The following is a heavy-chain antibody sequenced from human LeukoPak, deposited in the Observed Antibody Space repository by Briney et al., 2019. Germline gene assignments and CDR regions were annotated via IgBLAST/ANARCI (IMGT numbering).Heavy chain of an antibody. Sequence: SETLSLTCTVSGGSISSDNYYWTWIRQPAGKGLEWIGHIYTSGTTNYNPSLKSRVTILLDTSKNQFSLNLNSVTAADTAVYYCARDINGYYYYGSAFDIWGQGTMVTVSS. J-gene: IGHJ3*02. CDR1: GGSISSDNYY. V-gene: IGHV4-61*09. CDR3: ARDINGYYYYGSAFDI. CDR2: IYTSGTT. D-gene: IGHD3-22*01.